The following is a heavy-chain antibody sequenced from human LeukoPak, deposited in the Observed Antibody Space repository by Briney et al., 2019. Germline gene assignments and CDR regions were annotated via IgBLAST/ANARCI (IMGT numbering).Heavy chain of an antibody. CDR3: ARRGADFGDYDY. CDR2: IYYSGST. Sequence: SETLSLTCTVSGGSISSSSYYWGWIRQPPEKGLEWIGSIYYSGSTYYNPSLKSRVTISVDTSKNQFSLKLSSVTAADTAVYYCARRGADFGDYDYWGQGTLVTVSS. CDR1: GGSISSSSYY. D-gene: IGHD3-3*01. J-gene: IGHJ4*02. V-gene: IGHV4-39*07.